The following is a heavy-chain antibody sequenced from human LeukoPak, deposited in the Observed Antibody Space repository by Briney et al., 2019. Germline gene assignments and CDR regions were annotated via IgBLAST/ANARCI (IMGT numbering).Heavy chain of an antibody. Sequence: GGSLRLSCAASGFTFSSHSMNWVRQAPGKGLEWVSSISSSSSYIYYADSVKGRFTISRDNAKNSLYLQMNSLRAEDTAVYYCARDQKSTLSSGYALDYWGQGTLVTVSS. CDR2: ISSSSSYI. CDR3: ARDQKSTLSSGYALDY. V-gene: IGHV3-21*01. CDR1: GFTFSSHS. J-gene: IGHJ4*02. D-gene: IGHD3-22*01.